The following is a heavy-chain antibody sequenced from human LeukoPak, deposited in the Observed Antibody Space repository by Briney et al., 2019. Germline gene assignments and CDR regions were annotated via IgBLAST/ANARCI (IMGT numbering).Heavy chain of an antibody. D-gene: IGHD3-22*01. CDR3: EIMHGYYDGTGYWVQ. Sequence: GGSLRLSCAASGFTFASYGMSWVRQAPGKGLEWVSFITTNGGRTSYADSVEGRFTIPRDNPKNTLYMQMNSLRDEDTAVYYCEIMHGYYDGTGYWVQWGQGTLVTVSS. J-gene: IGHJ1*01. V-gene: IGHV3-23*01. CDR1: GFTFASYG. CDR2: ITTNGGRT.